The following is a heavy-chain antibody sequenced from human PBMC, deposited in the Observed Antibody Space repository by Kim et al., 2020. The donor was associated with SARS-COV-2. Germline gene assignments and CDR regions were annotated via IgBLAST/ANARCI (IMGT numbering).Heavy chain of an antibody. D-gene: IGHD3-10*01. CDR2: INSDGSST. V-gene: IGHV3-74*01. J-gene: IGHJ5*02. Sequence: GGSLRLSCAASGFTFSSYWMHWVRQAPGKGLVWVSRINSDGSSTSYADSAKGRVTISRDNAKNKLYLQMNSLRAEDTAVYYCASLGFGELEDGFDPWGQRTLVTVSS. CDR3: ASLGFGELEDGFDP. CDR1: GFTFSSYW.